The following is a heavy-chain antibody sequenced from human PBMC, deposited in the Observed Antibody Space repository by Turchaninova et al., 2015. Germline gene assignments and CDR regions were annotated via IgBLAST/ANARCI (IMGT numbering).Heavy chain of an antibody. CDR1: GFAFGSYA. D-gene: IGHD2-2*01. Sequence: ASWGGLVQPGGSLRLSCAASGFAFGSYAVSWVRQAPGKGLEWVSTMSYSGGSTYFADSVKGRVIISRDNSKNTLFLQINSLRGEDTAGYYCARATGRDWSSTSFHYDYWGQGTLVTVSS. V-gene: IGHV3-23*01. J-gene: IGHJ4*02. CDR3: ARATGRDWSSTSFHYDY. CDR2: MSYSGGST.